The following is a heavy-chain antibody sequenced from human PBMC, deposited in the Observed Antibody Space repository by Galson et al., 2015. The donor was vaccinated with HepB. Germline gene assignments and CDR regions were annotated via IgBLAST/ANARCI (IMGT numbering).Heavy chain of an antibody. CDR3: ARSPAYYSRGRYHFFYMDV. V-gene: IGHV3-53*01. D-gene: IGHD4-11*01. CDR2: IFSDGPT. Sequence: SLRLSCAASGFVATSNYMSWVRQAPGKGLEWVSIIFSDGPTYYADSVKGRFTISRDKSKNMLYLQMNNLRAEDTAVYYCARSPAYYSRGRYHFFYMDVWGEGTTVTVSS. CDR1: GFVATSNY. J-gene: IGHJ6*03.